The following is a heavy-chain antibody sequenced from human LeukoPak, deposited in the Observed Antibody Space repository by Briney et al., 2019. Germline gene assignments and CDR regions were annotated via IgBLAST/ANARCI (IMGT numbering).Heavy chain of an antibody. D-gene: IGHD2-21*02. CDR3: AKSPLAYCGGDCYFGFVY. Sequence: PGGSLRLSCAASGFTFSSYGMHWVRQAPGKGLEWVAVISYDGSNKYYADSVKGRFTISRDNSKNTLYLQMNSLRAEDTAVYYCAKSPLAYCGGDCYFGFVYWGQGTLVTVSS. J-gene: IGHJ4*02. CDR2: ISYDGSNK. V-gene: IGHV3-30*18. CDR1: GFTFSSYG.